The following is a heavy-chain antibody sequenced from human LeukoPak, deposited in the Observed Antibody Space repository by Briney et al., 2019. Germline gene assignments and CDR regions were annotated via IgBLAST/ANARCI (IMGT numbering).Heavy chain of an antibody. D-gene: IGHD6-25*01. CDR3: AREAWKGIAARRTQYYFDY. Sequence: PGGSLRLSCVASKFTFGNYGMHWVRQTPGKGLEWVAFIRYDGNKKDYADSVKGRFTISRDNSKNTLYVQMSSLRTEDTAMYYCAREAWKGIAARRTQYYFDYWGQGTLVTVSS. CDR1: KFTFGNYG. CDR2: IRYDGNKK. J-gene: IGHJ4*02. V-gene: IGHV3-30*02.